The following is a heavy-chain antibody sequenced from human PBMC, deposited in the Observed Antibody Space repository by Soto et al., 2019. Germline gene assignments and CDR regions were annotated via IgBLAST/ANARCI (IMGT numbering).Heavy chain of an antibody. V-gene: IGHV2-5*02. J-gene: IGHJ4*02. CDR1: GFSLSTSGVG. CDR3: AHRSSIAAGEYYFDY. D-gene: IGHD6-6*01. CDR2: IYWDDDK. Sequence: SGPTLVNPTQTLTLTCTFSGFSLSTSGVGVGWIRQPPGKALEWLALIYWDDDKRYSPSLKSRLTITKDTSKNQVVLTMTNMDPVDTATYYCAHRSSIAAGEYYFDYWGQGTLVTVSS.